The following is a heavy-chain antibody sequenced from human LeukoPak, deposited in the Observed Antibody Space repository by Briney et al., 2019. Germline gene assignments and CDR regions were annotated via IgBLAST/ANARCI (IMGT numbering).Heavy chain of an antibody. CDR2: INHRGST. CDR3: ARGLNDSWTGENY. D-gene: IGHD3-3*01. J-gene: IGHJ4*02. CDR1: DGSFSGYY. Sequence: SETLSLTCAVYDGSFSGYYWSWIRQPPGKGLEWIGEINHRGSTNYNPSLKSRVTISLDTSKSQSSLKVRYVTAADTAVYYCARGLNDSWTGENYWGQGTLVTVSS. V-gene: IGHV4-34*01.